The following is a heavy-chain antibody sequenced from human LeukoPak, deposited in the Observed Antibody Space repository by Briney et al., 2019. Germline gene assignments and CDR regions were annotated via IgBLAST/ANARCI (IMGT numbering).Heavy chain of an antibody. V-gene: IGHV3-11*06. CDR3: ARAVRSYGAFYYFDY. CDR1: GFTFSDYY. CDR2: ISSSSSYT. Sequence: GGSLRLSCAASGFTFSDYYMSWIRQAPGKGLEWVSYISSSSSYTNYADSVKGRFTISRDNAKNSLYLQMDSLRAEDTAVYYCARAVRSYGAFYYFDYWGQGTLVTVSS. J-gene: IGHJ4*02. D-gene: IGHD5-18*01.